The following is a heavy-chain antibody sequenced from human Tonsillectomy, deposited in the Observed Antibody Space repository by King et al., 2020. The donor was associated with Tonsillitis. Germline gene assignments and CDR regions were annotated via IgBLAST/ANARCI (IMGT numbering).Heavy chain of an antibody. V-gene: IGHV3-7*03. J-gene: IGHJ3*01. CDR2: IKQDGSEK. CDR1: GFTLSSYW. Sequence: DVQLVESGGGLVQPGGSLRLSCAVSGFTLSSYWMTWVRQAPGKGLEWVANIKQDGSEKYYVDSVKGRFTISRDNAKNSLYLQINSLRAEDTAVYYCARDRGAFDLWGQGTMVTVSS. D-gene: IGHD3-10*01. CDR3: ARDRGAFDL.